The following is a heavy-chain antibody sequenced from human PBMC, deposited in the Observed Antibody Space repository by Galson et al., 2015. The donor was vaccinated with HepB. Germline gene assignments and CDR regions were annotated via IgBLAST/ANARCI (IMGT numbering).Heavy chain of an antibody. Sequence: SVKVSCKASGGTFSSYAISWVRQAPGQGLEWMGGIIPIFGTANYAQKFQGRVTITADESTSTAYMELSSLRSEDTAVYYCARDSSSYGGYRRRRPNFDYWGQGTLVTVSS. V-gene: IGHV1-69*13. CDR1: GGTFSSYA. CDR2: IIPIFGTA. D-gene: IGHD5-12*01. CDR3: ARDSSSYGGYRRRRPNFDY. J-gene: IGHJ4*02.